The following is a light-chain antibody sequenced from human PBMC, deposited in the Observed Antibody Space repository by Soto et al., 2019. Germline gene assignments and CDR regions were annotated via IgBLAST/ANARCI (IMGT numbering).Light chain of an antibody. CDR3: CSYGGGGSFWV. V-gene: IGLV2-23*01. CDR1: SSDVGTYGF. J-gene: IGLJ3*02. Sequence: QSALTQPASVSGSPGQSITISCSGTSSDVGTYGFVSWYQQYPDKAPNLIIYEGVKRPSGVSSRFSGSRSGNTASLTVSGLQAEDEADYFCCSYGGGGSFWVFGGGTKLTVL. CDR2: EGV.